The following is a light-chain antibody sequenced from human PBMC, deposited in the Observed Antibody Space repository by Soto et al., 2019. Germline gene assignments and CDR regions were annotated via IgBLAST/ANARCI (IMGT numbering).Light chain of an antibody. CDR1: QSVNNH. CDR2: EAS. J-gene: IGKJ4*01. Sequence: EIVLTQSPATVSLSPGERATLSCRASQSVNNHLAWYQQKPGQAPRLLIYEASNRATGIPARFSGSGSGTDFTLTLSSLEPEDFAVYYCQQYNNWPFLLTFGGGTKVEIK. CDR3: QQYNNWPFLLT. V-gene: IGKV3-11*01.